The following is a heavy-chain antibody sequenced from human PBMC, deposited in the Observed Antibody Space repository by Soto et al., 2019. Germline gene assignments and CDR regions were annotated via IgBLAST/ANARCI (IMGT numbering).Heavy chain of an antibody. CDR2: IGPDGSST. Sequence: RGALILSCADSGFTFSIQWMHWVRQAPGKGLVWVSHIGPDGSSTRDADSVQGRFTISRDNARNTLYLQMNSLRDEDTAVYYCARDNHWSYDYWGQGILVTVSS. J-gene: IGHJ4*02. D-gene: IGHD2-8*02. CDR3: ARDNHWSYDY. CDR1: GFTFSIQW. V-gene: IGHV3-74*01.